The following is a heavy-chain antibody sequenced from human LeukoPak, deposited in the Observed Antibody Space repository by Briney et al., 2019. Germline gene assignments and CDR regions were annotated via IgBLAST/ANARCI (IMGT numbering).Heavy chain of an antibody. J-gene: IGHJ4*02. Sequence: PSETLSLTCAVYGGSFSGYYWSWIRQPPGKGLEWIGEINNSGSTDYNPSLKSRVTISVDTSKNQFSLKLSSVTAADTAVYYCARGNAITIFGVVNIRGYFDYWGQGTLVTVSS. CDR3: ARGNAITIFGVVNIRGYFDY. D-gene: IGHD3-3*01. V-gene: IGHV4-34*01. CDR1: GGSFSGYY. CDR2: INNSGST.